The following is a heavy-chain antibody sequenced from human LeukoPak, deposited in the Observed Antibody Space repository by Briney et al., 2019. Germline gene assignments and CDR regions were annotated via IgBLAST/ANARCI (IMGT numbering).Heavy chain of an antibody. J-gene: IGHJ4*02. D-gene: IGHD2-21*01. CDR2: ISGSGGST. Sequence: GGSLRLSCAGSGFTFSNYAMTWVRQAPGKGLKWVSAISGSGGSTYYADSVKGRFTISRDNSKNTLYLQMSSLRAEDTAVYYCAKTCGGQCYSDFDYWGQGTLVTVSS. V-gene: IGHV3-23*01. CDR1: GFTFSNYA. CDR3: AKTCGGQCYSDFDY.